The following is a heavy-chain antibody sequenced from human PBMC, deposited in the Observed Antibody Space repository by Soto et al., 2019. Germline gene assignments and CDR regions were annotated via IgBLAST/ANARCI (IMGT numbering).Heavy chain of an antibody. CDR1: GFTFSNSG. Sequence: VQLVESGGGVVQPGRSLRLSCAASGFTFSNSGMHWVRQAPGKGLEWVAIISYDGGHEYYADSVKGRFTISRDNSKNTLYLQMDSLRAEDSAVYYCVTDTIWFGEPIRLGYWGQGTLVTVSS. V-gene: IGHV3-30*03. J-gene: IGHJ4*02. CDR2: ISYDGGHE. D-gene: IGHD3-10*01. CDR3: VTDTIWFGEPIRLGY.